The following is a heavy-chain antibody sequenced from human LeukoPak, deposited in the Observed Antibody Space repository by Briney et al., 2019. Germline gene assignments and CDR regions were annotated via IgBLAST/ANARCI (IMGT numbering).Heavy chain of an antibody. D-gene: IGHD1-7*01. J-gene: IGHJ3*02. Sequence: GGSLRLSCAASGFTFSSYAMSWVRQAPGKGLEWVAFIRYDGSNKYYADSVKGRFTISRDNSKNTLYLQMNSLRAEDTAVYYCAKGLYWNYGGRHDAFDIWGQGTMVTVSS. CDR3: AKGLYWNYGGRHDAFDI. V-gene: IGHV3-30*02. CDR1: GFTFSSYA. CDR2: IRYDGSNK.